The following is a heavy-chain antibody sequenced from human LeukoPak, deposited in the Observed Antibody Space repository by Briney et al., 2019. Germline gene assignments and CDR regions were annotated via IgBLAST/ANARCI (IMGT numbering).Heavy chain of an antibody. Sequence: GGSLRLSCAASGFTFSSYAMHWVRQAPGKGLEWVAIISYDGSNKYYAESVKGRFTISRDNSKNTLYLQMNSLRAEDTAVYYCARRTRRVVVADMVGNWFDPWGQGTLVTVSS. CDR1: GFTFSSYA. J-gene: IGHJ5*02. V-gene: IGHV3-30*04. CDR3: ARRTRRVVVADMVGNWFDP. D-gene: IGHD6-19*01. CDR2: ISYDGSNK.